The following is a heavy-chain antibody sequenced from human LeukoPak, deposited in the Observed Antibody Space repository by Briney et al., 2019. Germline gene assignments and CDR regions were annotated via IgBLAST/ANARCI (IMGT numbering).Heavy chain of an antibody. V-gene: IGHV3-72*01. CDR1: GFTFSDHY. CDR3: TRVVLVGTTYSYFDY. D-gene: IGHD1-26*01. CDR2: TRKKTNSYTT. J-gene: IGHJ4*02. Sequence: GGSLRLSCAASGFTFSDHYMDWVRQAPGKGLEWVGRTRKKTNSYTTEYAASVKGRFTISRDDLKNSLYLQMNSLKAEDTVVYYCTRVVLVGTTYSYFDYWGQGTLVAVSS.